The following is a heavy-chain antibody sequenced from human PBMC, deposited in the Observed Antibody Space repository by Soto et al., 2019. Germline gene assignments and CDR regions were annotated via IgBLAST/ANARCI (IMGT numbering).Heavy chain of an antibody. CDR3: ARQGSGWGDYYYGMDV. CDR1: GYSFTSYW. CDR2: ISPGDSDT. V-gene: IGHV5-51*01. J-gene: IGHJ6*02. Sequence: PGESLKISCKGFGYSFTSYWIGWVRQMPGKGLEWMGIISPGDSDTRYSPSFQGQVTISADKSITTAYLQWSSLKASDTAMYYCARQGSGWGDYYYGMDVWGQGTTVTVSS. D-gene: IGHD6-19*01.